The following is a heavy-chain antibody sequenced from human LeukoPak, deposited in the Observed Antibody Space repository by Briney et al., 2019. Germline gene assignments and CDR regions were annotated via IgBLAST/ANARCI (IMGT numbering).Heavy chain of an antibody. D-gene: IGHD4/OR15-4a*01. J-gene: IGHJ4*02. V-gene: IGHV3-53*01. Sequence: GGSLRLSCAASGFTVSSNYMSWVRQAPGKGLEWISILYSGGSAYYADSMKGRFTISRDNSRNILYLQMNSLRVEDTAVYFCAREAPTKGAFDYWGQGTLVTVSS. CDR2: LYSGGSA. CDR3: AREAPTKGAFDY. CDR1: GFTVSSNY.